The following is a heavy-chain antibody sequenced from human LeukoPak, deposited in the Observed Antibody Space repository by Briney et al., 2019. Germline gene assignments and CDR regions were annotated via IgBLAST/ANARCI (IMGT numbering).Heavy chain of an antibody. J-gene: IGHJ4*02. D-gene: IGHD3-3*01. CDR3: ARGPPRKFLEWLLPPADY. V-gene: IGHV3-30*04. CDR2: ISYDGSNK. Sequence: GGSLGLSCAASGFTFSSYAMHWVRQAPGKGLEWVAVISYDGSNKYYADSVKGRFTISRDNSKNTLYLQMNSLRAEDTAVYYCARGPPRKFLEWLLPPADYWGQGTLVTVSS. CDR1: GFTFSSYA.